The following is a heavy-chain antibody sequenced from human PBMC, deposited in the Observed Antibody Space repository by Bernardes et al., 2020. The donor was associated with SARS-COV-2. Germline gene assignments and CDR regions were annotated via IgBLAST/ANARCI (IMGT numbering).Heavy chain of an antibody. J-gene: IGHJ4*02. CDR3: ARRGGGPDY. CDR1: GGSFSGYY. Sequence: SETLSLTCAVYGGSFSGYYWSWIRQPPGKGLEWIGEINHSGSTNYNPSLKSRVTISVDTSKNQFSLKLSSVTAADTAVYYCARRGGGPDYWGQGTLVTVSS. V-gene: IGHV4-34*01. D-gene: IGHD3-16*01. CDR2: INHSGST.